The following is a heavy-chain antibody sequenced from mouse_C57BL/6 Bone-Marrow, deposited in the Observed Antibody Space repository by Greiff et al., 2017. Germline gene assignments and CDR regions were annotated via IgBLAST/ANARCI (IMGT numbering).Heavy chain of an antibody. CDR1: GFTFTDYY. J-gene: IGHJ2*01. D-gene: IGHD2-3*01. CDR3: ARWGDGPFDY. V-gene: IGHV7-3*01. CDR2: IRNKANGYTT. Sequence: EVQLVESGGGLVQPGGSLSLSCAASGFTFTDYYMSWVRQPPGKALEWLGFIRNKANGYTTEYSASVKGRFTISRDNSQSILYLQMNALRAEDSATYYCARWGDGPFDYWGQGTTLTVSS.